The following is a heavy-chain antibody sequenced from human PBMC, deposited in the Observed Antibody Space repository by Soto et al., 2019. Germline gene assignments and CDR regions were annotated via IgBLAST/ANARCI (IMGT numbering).Heavy chain of an antibody. CDR1: GGSISSSSYY. J-gene: IGHJ6*02. CDR3: AREHDWLQNYYYYYGMDV. Sequence: PSETVSLTCTVSGGSISSSSYYWGWIRQPPGKGLEWIGSIYYSGSTYYNPSLKSRVTISVDTSKNQFSLKLSSVTAADTAVYYCAREHDWLQNYYYYYGMDVWGQGTTVTVSS. D-gene: IGHD3-9*01. V-gene: IGHV4-39*02. CDR2: IYYSGST.